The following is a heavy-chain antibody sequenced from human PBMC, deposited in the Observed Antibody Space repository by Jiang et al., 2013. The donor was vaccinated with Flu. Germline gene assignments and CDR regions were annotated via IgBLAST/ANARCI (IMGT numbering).Heavy chain of an antibody. CDR1: GFTFSDSG. CDR3: AKMNVGVIDLEYFQH. J-gene: IGHJ1*01. Sequence: QPGGSLRLSCAASGFTFSDSGMHWVRQAPGKGLEWVAFIRYDGTNKYYAASVKGRFTISRDNSKNMVYLQMNSLRAEDTAIYYCAKMNVGVIDLEYFQHWGQGTLVTVSS. D-gene: IGHD3-10*01. V-gene: IGHV3-30*02. CDR2: IRYDGTNK.